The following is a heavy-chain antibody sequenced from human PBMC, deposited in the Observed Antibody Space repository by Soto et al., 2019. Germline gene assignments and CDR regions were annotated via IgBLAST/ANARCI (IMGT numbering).Heavy chain of an antibody. CDR3: TAPRDEYGSGVSWFTYGMDI. D-gene: IGHD3-10*01. CDR1: GFTVTNSR. CDR2: IKEDGSEK. J-gene: IGHJ6*02. Sequence: XESLRHSCVASGFTVTNSRMTWVRQAPGKGLEWVASIKEDGSEKSYVDSVKGRFTISRDSAKNSLYLQMKRLTVDDTAIYYCTAPRDEYGSGVSWFTYGMDIWGQGTTVTVSS. V-gene: IGHV3-7*03.